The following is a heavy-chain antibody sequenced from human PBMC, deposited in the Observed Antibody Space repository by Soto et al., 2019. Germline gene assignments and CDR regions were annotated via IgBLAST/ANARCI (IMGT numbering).Heavy chain of an antibody. Sequence: SQTLSLTCAISGDSVSINRAAWNWIRQSPSRGLEWLGRTYYRSKWYNDYAVSVKSRITINPDTSKNQFSLQLNSVTPEDTSVYYGARDRALGSRAFDIWGQGTMVTVSS. CDR1: GDSVSINRAA. V-gene: IGHV6-1*01. D-gene: IGHD1-26*01. CDR3: ARDRALGSRAFDI. CDR2: TYYRSKWYN. J-gene: IGHJ3*02.